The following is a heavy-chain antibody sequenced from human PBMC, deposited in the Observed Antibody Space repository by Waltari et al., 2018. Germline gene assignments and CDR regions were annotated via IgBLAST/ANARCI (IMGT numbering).Heavy chain of an antibody. CDR2: IYYSGRT. J-gene: IGHJ4*02. Sequence: QLQLQESGPGLVKPSETLSLTCTVSGGSISSSSYYWGWIRQPPGKGLEWIGSIYYSGRTYYNPSLKSRVTISVDTSKNQFSLKLSSVTAADTAVYYCARAHYYDSSGYYYWGQGTLVTVSS. CDR3: ARAHYYDSSGYYY. D-gene: IGHD3-22*01. CDR1: GGSISSSSYY. V-gene: IGHV4-39*07.